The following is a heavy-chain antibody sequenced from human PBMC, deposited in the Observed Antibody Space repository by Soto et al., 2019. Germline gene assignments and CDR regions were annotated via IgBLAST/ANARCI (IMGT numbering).Heavy chain of an antibody. CDR3: VKDVGSRHYDFTNFDS. CDR1: GFIFDDYA. V-gene: IGHV3-9*01. CDR2: IDWNRATT. Sequence: ESGGGVVQPGGSLRLSCIASGFIFDDYAIHWVRQVPGKGLEWVSGIDWNRATTGYADSVKGRFTLSRDNARNSVLLQMNSLRPEDTALYYCVKDVGSRHYDFTNFDSWGQGTLVTVSS. D-gene: IGHD3-3*01. J-gene: IGHJ4*02.